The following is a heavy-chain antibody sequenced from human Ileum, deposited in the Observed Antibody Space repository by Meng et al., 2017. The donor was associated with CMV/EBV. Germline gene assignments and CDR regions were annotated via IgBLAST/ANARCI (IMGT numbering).Heavy chain of an antibody. CDR2: ISISGGGT. CDR3: AKFLTDRGFDY. CDR1: GFTSISHA. Sequence: GGSLRLSCAASGFTSISHAMTWVRQAPGKGLEWVSSISISGGGTYYADSVKGRFTMSRDNSRNTVYLQMNSLRAEDTAVYYCAKFLTDRGFDYWARG. D-gene: IGHD2-8*02. V-gene: IGHV3-23*01. J-gene: IGHJ4*02.